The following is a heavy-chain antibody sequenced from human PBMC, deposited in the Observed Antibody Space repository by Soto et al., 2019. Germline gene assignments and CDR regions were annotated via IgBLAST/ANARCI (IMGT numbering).Heavy chain of an antibody. CDR3: AGYYYDSSGYWNAFDI. D-gene: IGHD3-22*01. J-gene: IGHJ3*02. Sequence: QVQLVQSGAEVKKRGSSVKVSCEASGGTFSSYAISWVRQAPGQGLEWMGGIIPIFGTANYAQKFEGRVTITADESTSTAYMELSSLRSEDTAVYYCAGYYYDSSGYWNAFDIWGQGTMVTVSS. V-gene: IGHV1-69*01. CDR2: IIPIFGTA. CDR1: GGTFSSYA.